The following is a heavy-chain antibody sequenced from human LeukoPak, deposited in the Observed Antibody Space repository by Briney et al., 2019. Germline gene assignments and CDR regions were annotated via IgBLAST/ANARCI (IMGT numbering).Heavy chain of an antibody. Sequence: GASVKVSCKASGYTFTSYAMNWVRQAPGQGLEWMGWINTNTGNPTYAQGFTGRFVFSLDTSVSTAYLQISSLQAEDTAVYYCAREVGFYYGSGSYGFEIWGQGTMVTVSS. CDR2: INTNTGNP. J-gene: IGHJ3*02. V-gene: IGHV7-4-1*02. D-gene: IGHD3-10*01. CDR3: AREVGFYYGSGSYGFEI. CDR1: GYTFTSYA.